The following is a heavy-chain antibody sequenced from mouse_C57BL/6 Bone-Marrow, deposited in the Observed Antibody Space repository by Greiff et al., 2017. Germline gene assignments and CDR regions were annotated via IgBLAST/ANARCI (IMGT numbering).Heavy chain of an antibody. CDR1: GYTFTSYG. D-gene: IGHD1-1*01. V-gene: IGHV1-81*01. CDR3: ASFITTVVGTGFAY. Sequence: QVQLKESGAELARPGASVKLSCKASGYTFTSYGISWVKPRTGQGLAWIGEIYPRSGNTYYNEKFKGKATLTADKSSSTAYMELRSLTSEDSAVYFCASFITTVVGTGFAYWGQGTLVTVSA. CDR2: IYPRSGNT. J-gene: IGHJ3*01.